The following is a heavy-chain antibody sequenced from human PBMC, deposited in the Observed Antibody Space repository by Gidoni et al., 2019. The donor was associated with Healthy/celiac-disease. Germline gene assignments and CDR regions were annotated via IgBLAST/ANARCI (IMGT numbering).Heavy chain of an antibody. CDR1: AYTFTGCY. Sequence: QVQLVQSGAEVKKPGASVKVSCKASAYTFTGCYMHWVRQAPGQGLEWMGRINPKSGGTNYAQKLQGRVTSTRDTSISTAYMELSRLRYDDTAVYYCARYPYSSSSIPFDYWGQGTLVTVSS. CDR2: INPKSGGT. D-gene: IGHD6-6*01. CDR3: ARYPYSSSSIPFDY. V-gene: IGHV1-2*01. J-gene: IGHJ4*02.